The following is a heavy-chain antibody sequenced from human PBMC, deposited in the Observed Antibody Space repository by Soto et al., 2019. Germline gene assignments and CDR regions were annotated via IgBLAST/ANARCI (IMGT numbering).Heavy chain of an antibody. J-gene: IGHJ4*02. CDR2: INQDGSEK. CDR1: GFTFSSYW. V-gene: IGHV3-7*01. CDR3: ARSLDY. Sequence: EVQLVESGGGLVQPGGSLRLSCAASGFTFSSYWMDWVRQAPGKGLEWVANINQDGSEKHYVDSVKGRFTISRDNAKKSLYLQMSSLPAEDSALYYCARSLDYWGQGTRVTVSS.